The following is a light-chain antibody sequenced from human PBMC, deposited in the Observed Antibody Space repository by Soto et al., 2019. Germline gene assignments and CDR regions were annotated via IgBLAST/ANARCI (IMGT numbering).Light chain of an antibody. J-gene: IGKJ2*01. V-gene: IGKV3-20*01. CDR1: QSVTSGN. Sequence: EIVLTQSPGTLSLSPGERATLSCRASQSVTSGNLAWYQQKPGQAPRLLIYAASSRPTNIPARFSGSGSGTDFTLTISSLEPEDFAVYYCQQYGSSPPFTFGQGTKLEIK. CDR2: AAS. CDR3: QQYGSSPPFT.